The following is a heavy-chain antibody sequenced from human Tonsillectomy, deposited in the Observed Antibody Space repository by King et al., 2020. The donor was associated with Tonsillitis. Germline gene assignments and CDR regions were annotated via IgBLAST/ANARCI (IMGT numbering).Heavy chain of an antibody. J-gene: IGHJ4*02. CDR1: GFTFDDSA. CDR2: ISWNSGSI. Sequence: QLVQSGGGLVQPGRSLRLSCAASGFTFDDSAMHWVRQAPGKGLEWVSTISWNSGSIGYADSVKGRFTISRDNAKNSLYLQMNSLRAEDTALYYCAKDMRETSGYYGFDYWGQGTLVTVSS. D-gene: IGHD3-22*01. CDR3: AKDMRETSGYYGFDY. V-gene: IGHV3-9*01.